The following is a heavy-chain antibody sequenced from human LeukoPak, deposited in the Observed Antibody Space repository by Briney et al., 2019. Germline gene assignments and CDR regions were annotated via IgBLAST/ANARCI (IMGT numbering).Heavy chain of an antibody. D-gene: IGHD4-17*01. V-gene: IGHV4-34*01. CDR1: GGSFSGYY. J-gene: IGHJ4*02. CDR3: ARGDYGTYYFDY. Sequence: PSETLSLTCAVYGGSFSGYYWSWIRQPPGKGLEWIGEINHSGSTNYNPSLKSRVTISVDTSKNQFSLKLSSVTAADTAVYYCARGDYGTYYFDYWGQGTLVTVSS. CDR2: INHSGST.